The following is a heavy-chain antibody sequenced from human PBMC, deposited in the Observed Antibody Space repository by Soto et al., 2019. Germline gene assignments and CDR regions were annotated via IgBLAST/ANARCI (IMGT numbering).Heavy chain of an antibody. CDR3: ARNQLEGNGSAP. V-gene: IGHV4-59*12. D-gene: IGHD1-1*01. Sequence: SETLSLTCTVSGGSISSYFWSWIRQPPGRGLEWIGHIHYSGSTLYNPSLKSRVTISVDKSKNQFSLKLSSVTAADTAVYYCARNQLEGNGSAPWGQGTLVPVSS. J-gene: IGHJ5*02. CDR1: GGSISSYF. CDR2: IHYSGST.